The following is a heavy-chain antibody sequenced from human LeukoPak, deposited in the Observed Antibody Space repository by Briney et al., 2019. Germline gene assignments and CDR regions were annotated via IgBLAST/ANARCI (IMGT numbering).Heavy chain of an antibody. CDR2: IIPIFGTA. CDR3: ATTYTPDISAAAGPTPAAFDI. V-gene: IGHV1-69*13. J-gene: IGHJ3*02. D-gene: IGHD6-13*01. Sequence: ASVKVSCKASGGTFSRYAISWVRQAPGQGLEWMGGIIPIFGTANYAQKFHGRVTITADDSTSADYMELSSLRSEDTAVYYCATTYTPDISAAAGPTPAAFDIGGQGTMVTVSS. CDR1: GGTFSRYA.